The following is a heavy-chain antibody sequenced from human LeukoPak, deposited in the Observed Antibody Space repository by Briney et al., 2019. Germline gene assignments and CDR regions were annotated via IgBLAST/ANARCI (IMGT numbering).Heavy chain of an antibody. CDR2: IQYDGSNK. Sequence: GGSLRLSCAASGFTFNSYGMHWVRQAPGKGLEWVAFIQYDGSNKYNADSVKGRFTIFRDNSKNTLYLQMNTLRHEDTAVYYCAGGHYGSGGYCLDYWGQGSLVTVSS. V-gene: IGHV3-30*02. CDR3: AGGHYGSGGYCLDY. J-gene: IGHJ4*02. CDR1: GFTFNSYG. D-gene: IGHD3-22*01.